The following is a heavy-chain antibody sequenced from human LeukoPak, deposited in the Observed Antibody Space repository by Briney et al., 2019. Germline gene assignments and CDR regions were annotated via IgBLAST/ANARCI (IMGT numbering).Heavy chain of an antibody. D-gene: IGHD5-24*01. CDR1: GFSSYD. CDR3: ARGQRWRQLGYFDY. CDR2: ISSSGTTI. Sequence: GGSLRLSCAAPGFSSYDMNWVRQAPGKGLEWVSYISSSGTTIHYTDSVKGRFTISRDNAMNSLYLQMDTLRPDDTAVYYCARGQRWRQLGYFDYWGRGTLVTVSS. V-gene: IGHV3-48*03. J-gene: IGHJ4*02.